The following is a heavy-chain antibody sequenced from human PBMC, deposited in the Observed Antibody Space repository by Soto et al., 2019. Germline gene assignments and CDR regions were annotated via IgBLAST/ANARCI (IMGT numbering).Heavy chain of an antibody. J-gene: IGHJ5*02. D-gene: IGHD3-22*01. CDR1: GYSFTRYW. V-gene: IGHV5-10-1*01. CDR2: IDPSDSYT. CDR3: ARHPYDSSGYYHNWFDP. Sequence: PGESLKISCKGSGYSFTRYWIYWVRQMPGKDLEWMGRIDPSDSYTNYSPSFQGHVTISADKSISTAYLQWSSLKASDTAMYYCARHPYDSSGYYHNWFDPWGQGTLVTVSS.